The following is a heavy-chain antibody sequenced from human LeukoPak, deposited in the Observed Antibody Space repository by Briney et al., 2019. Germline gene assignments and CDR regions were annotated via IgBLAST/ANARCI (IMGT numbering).Heavy chain of an antibody. CDR3: ARDTRPSYVGDAFDI. Sequence: SETLSLTCTVSGDSISSSSYYWGWIRQPPGKGLEWIGSIYYSGSTYYNPSLKSRVTISVDTSKNQFSLKLSSVTAADTAVYYCARDTRPSYVGDAFDIWGQGTMVTVSS. V-gene: IGHV4-39*07. CDR1: GDSISSSSYY. D-gene: IGHD1-26*01. J-gene: IGHJ3*02. CDR2: IYYSGST.